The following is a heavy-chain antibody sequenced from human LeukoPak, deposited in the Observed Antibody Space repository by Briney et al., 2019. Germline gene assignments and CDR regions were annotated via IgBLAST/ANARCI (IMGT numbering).Heavy chain of an antibody. CDR3: ARDGPAQMVDLDY. CDR2: IHPNNGDT. J-gene: IGHJ4*02. V-gene: IGHV1-2*02. Sequence: GASVKVSCKASGYTFSGTGWYLYWLRQAPGRGLECMGWIHPNNGDTAYAQKFEGRVAMTRDTSISTAYMELRRLRPDDTAVYFCARDGPAQMVDLDYWGQGTLVTVSS. CDR1: GYTFSGTGWY. D-gene: IGHD3-10*01.